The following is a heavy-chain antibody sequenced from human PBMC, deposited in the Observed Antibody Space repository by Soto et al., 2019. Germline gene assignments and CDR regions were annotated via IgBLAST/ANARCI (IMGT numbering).Heavy chain of an antibody. J-gene: IGHJ6*02. CDR3: ARAYCSPTSCYHHGGPQFIDYYGMDV. CDR1: GFTFSGYS. D-gene: IGHD2-2*01. Sequence: QVQLVESGGGVVQPGRSLRLSCAASGFTFSGYSFHWVRQAPGKGLEWVALISIRGIEISYADSAKGRFTISRDDSGSMLYLQMNNLRVEDTGVYFCARAYCSPTSCYHHGGPQFIDYYGMDVWGQGTTVTVSS. CDR2: ISIRGIEI. V-gene: IGHV3-30*03.